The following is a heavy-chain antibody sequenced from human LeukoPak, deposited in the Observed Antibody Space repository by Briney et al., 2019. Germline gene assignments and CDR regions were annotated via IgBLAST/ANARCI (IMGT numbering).Heavy chain of an antibody. D-gene: IGHD3-22*01. CDR2: INHSGST. Sequence: PSETLSLTCAVYGGSFSGYYWSWIRQPPGKGLEWIGGINHSGSTNYNPSLKSRVTISVDTSKNQFSLKLSSVTAADTAVYYCASLYYYDSSGYSRNWFDPWGQGTLVTVSS. V-gene: IGHV4-34*01. J-gene: IGHJ5*02. CDR1: GGSFSGYY. CDR3: ASLYYYDSSGYSRNWFDP.